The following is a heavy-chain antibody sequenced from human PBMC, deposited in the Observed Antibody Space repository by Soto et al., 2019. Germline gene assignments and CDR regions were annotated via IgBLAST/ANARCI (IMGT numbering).Heavy chain of an antibody. CDR2: IYPGDSDT. CDR1: GYSFTSYW. J-gene: IGHJ6*02. Sequence: PGESLKISCKGSGYSFTSYWIGWVRQMPGKGLEWVGIIYPGDSDTRYSPSFQGQVTISADKSIGTAYLQWSSLKASDTAMYYCARLYYDILTGPWARRNRQHGMDVWGQGTTVTVS. V-gene: IGHV5-51*01. D-gene: IGHD3-9*01. CDR3: ARLYYDILTGPWARRNRQHGMDV.